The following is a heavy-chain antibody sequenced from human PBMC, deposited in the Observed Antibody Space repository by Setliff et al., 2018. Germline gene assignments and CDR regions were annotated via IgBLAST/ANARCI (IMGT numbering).Heavy chain of an antibody. CDR1: GYTFINYD. J-gene: IGHJ4*02. Sequence: ASVKVSCKASGYTFINYDINWVRQATGQGLEWMGWLNPNISATFYAPKFQGRVTMTRDTSTSTFYMELSSQRSEDTAVYYCARGVGAMGDYWGQGTLVTVSS. CDR2: LNPNISAT. V-gene: IGHV1-8*01. CDR3: ARGVGAMGDY. D-gene: IGHD1-26*01.